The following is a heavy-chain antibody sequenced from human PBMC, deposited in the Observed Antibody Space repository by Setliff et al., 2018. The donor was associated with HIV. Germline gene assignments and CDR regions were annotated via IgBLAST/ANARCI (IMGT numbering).Heavy chain of an antibody. Sequence: SETLSLTCNVSGASFSSGGYYWSWIRQHPGKGLEWIGYMSYSGSTFYKSSLKSRVTMSIDTSKNQFSLMLSPVTAADTAVYYCARATYTFQFLKWSPDSSLYYYYMDVWGKGTTVTVTS. CDR3: ARATYTFQFLKWSPDSSLYYYYMDV. D-gene: IGHD3-3*01. V-gene: IGHV4-31*03. J-gene: IGHJ6*03. CDR2: MSYSGST. CDR1: GASFSSGGYY.